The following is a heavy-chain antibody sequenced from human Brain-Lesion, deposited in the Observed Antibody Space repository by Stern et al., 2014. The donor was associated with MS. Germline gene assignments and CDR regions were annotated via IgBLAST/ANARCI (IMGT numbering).Heavy chain of an antibody. J-gene: IGHJ4*02. V-gene: IGHV4-61*02. CDR1: GGPISSHSYY. D-gene: IGHD4-17*01. CDR3: ARDYGDLEFDL. CDR2: IYASGNT. Sequence: QLQLQESGPGLVKPSQTLSLTCTVSGGPISSHSYYWSWIRQPAGKGLEWIGRIYASGNTNYNPSLKSRVPISVDTSKTHLSLRLISVTASDTAVYYCARDYGDLEFDLWGQGTLVTVSS.